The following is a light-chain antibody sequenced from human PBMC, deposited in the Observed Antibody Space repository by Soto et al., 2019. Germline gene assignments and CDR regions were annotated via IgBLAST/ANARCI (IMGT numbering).Light chain of an antibody. CDR3: QQYNRYYTDPI. Sequence: GDRVTITCRASQSISSWLAWYQQKPGKAPKLLIYDASSLESGVPSRFSGSGSGTEFTLTISSLQPDDGATYYCQQYNRYYTDPILGG. CDR2: DAS. CDR1: QSISSW. V-gene: IGKV1-5*01. J-gene: IGKJ4*01.